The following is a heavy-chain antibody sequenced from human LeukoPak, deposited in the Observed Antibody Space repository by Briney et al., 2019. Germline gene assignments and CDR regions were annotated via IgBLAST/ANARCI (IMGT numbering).Heavy chain of an antibody. Sequence: SETLSLTCTVSGGSISGSSYYWGWIRQPPGKGLEWIGSIYYSGSTYYNPSLKSRVTISVDTSKNQFSLKLTSVTAADTAVYYCATVRTSGWSDFWGQGTLVTVSS. J-gene: IGHJ4*02. CDR2: IYYSGST. D-gene: IGHD6-19*01. CDR3: ATVRTSGWSDF. V-gene: IGHV4-39*07. CDR1: GGSISGSSYY.